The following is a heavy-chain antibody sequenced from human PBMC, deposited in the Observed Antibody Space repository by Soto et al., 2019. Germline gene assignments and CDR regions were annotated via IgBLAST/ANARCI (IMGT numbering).Heavy chain of an antibody. CDR1: GFTFSSYS. D-gene: IGHD3-3*01. Sequence: EVQLVESGGGLVKPGGSLRLSCAASGFTFSSYSMNWVRQAPGKGLEWVSSISSSSSYIYYADSVKGRFTISRDNAKNSLYLQMNSLRAEDTAVYYCARGYYDFWSGYYIRGNWFDPWGQGTLVTVSS. J-gene: IGHJ5*02. CDR2: ISSSSSYI. CDR3: ARGYYDFWSGYYIRGNWFDP. V-gene: IGHV3-21*01.